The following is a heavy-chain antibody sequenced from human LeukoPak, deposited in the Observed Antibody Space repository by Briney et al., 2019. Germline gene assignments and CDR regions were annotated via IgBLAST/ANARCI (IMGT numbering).Heavy chain of an antibody. Sequence: GGSLRLSCAASGFTFSSYWMSWVRQAPGKGLEWVANIKEDGSEKSYVDSVKGRFTISRDNAENSLYLQMNSLRAEDTAVYYCARDRRYSSSCWYYWGQGTLVTVSS. CDR2: IKEDGSEK. D-gene: IGHD6-6*01. CDR3: ARDRRYSSSCWYY. J-gene: IGHJ4*02. CDR1: GFTFSSYW. V-gene: IGHV3-7*05.